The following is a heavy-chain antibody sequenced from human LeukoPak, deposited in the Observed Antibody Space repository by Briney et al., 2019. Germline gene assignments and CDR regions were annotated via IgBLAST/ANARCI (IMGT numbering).Heavy chain of an antibody. CDR1: GYSFTSYW. D-gene: IGHD3-10*01. J-gene: IGHJ3*02. CDR2: IYPGDSDT. Sequence: KDGESLKISCKGSGYSFTSYWIGWVRQMPGKGLEWMGIIYPGDSDTRYSPSFQGQVTISADKSISTAYLQWSSLKASDTAIYYCARRGYYYGSGSYYIDAFDIWGQGTMVTVSS. CDR3: ARRGYYYGSGSYYIDAFDI. V-gene: IGHV5-51*01.